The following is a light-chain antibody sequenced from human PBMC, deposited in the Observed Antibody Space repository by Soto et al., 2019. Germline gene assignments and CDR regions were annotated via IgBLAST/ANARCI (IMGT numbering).Light chain of an antibody. CDR3: AAWDDSLNGWV. V-gene: IGLV1-44*01. Sequence: QSVLTQPPSASGTPGQRVTISCSGSTSNIGSNAVNWYQQLPGTAPKLLIYGDNQRPSGVPDRFSGSKSGTSASLAISGLHSEDEADYYCAAWDDSLNGWVFGGGTKVTFL. CDR2: GDN. CDR1: TSNIGSNA. J-gene: IGLJ3*02.